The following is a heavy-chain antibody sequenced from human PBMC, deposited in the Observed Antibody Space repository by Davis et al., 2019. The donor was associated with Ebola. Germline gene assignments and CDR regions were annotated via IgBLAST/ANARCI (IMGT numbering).Heavy chain of an antibody. CDR3: ARGSVGTAFRAFDI. Sequence: GESLKISCTASGFTFGDYAMSWVRRAPGKGLEWVGFIRSKAYGGTTEYAASVKGRFTISRDDSKSIAYLQMNSLKTEDTAVYYCARGSVGTAFRAFDIWGQGTMGTVSS. J-gene: IGHJ3*02. D-gene: IGHD5-18*01. CDR2: IRSKAYGGTT. CDR1: GFTFGDYA. V-gene: IGHV3-49*04.